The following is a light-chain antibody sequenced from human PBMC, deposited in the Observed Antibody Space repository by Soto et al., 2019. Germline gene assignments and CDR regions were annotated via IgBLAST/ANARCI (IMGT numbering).Light chain of an antibody. CDR2: VAS. J-gene: IGKJ4*01. CDR3: KKYGSSPRVT. CDR1: QSVSSSY. V-gene: IGKV3-20*01. Sequence: EIVLTQSPGTLSLSPGERATLSCRASQSVSSSYLAWYQQKPGQAPRLLIYVASSRATGIQDRFSGSASGTDLTHTISRLEPQDFAVYYCKKYGSSPRVTFGGGTKVDIK.